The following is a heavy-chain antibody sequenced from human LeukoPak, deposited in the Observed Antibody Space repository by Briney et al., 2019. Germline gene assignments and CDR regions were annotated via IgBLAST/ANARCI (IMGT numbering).Heavy chain of an antibody. D-gene: IGHD1-26*01. V-gene: IGHV4-4*07. CDR2: IYTSGST. CDR1: GGSISSYY. Sequence: NPSETLSLTCTVSGGSISSYYWSWIRQPAGKGLEWIGRIYTSGSTNYNPSLKSRVTMSVDTSKNQFSLKLSSVTAADTAVYYCARDEGIIVGATLDAFDIWGQGTMVTVSS. CDR3: ARDEGIIVGATLDAFDI. J-gene: IGHJ3*02.